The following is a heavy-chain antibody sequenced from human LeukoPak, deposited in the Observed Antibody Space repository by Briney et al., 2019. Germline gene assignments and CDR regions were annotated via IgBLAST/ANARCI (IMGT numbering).Heavy chain of an antibody. J-gene: IGHJ6*02. V-gene: IGHV3-64D*09. CDR3: VRGYSFGPYGMDV. CDR1: GFPFSSYA. Sequence: GGSLRLSCSASGFPFSSYAMHWVRQAPGKGLEYVSAISDSGGSTYYADSVKGRFTTSRDNSKNTLCLQMSSLRAEDTAVYFCVRGYSFGPYGMDVWGQGTTVTVSS. D-gene: IGHD2-15*01. CDR2: ISDSGGST.